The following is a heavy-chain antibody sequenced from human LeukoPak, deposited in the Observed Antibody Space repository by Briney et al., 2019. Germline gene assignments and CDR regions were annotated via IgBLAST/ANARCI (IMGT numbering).Heavy chain of an antibody. CDR2: INSDGSST. CDR3: ARGGRDYPPPVDV. D-gene: IGHD4-11*01. V-gene: IGHV3-74*01. J-gene: IGHJ6*02. CDR1: GVTFSSYW. Sequence: VGSLRLSCEASGVTFSSYWMHWVRQAPGKGLVWVSRINSDGSSTTYADSVKGRFTVSRDNAKNTLYLQMNSLRAEDTAVYYCARGGRDYPPPVDVWGQGTTVTVSS.